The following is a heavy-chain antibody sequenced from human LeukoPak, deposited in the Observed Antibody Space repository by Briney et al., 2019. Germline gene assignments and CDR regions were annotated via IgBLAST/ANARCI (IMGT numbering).Heavy chain of an antibody. CDR2: INPNSGGT. D-gene: IGHD2-21*02. CDR1: GYTFTGFY. V-gene: IGHV1-2*02. Sequence: ASVKVSCKASGYTFTGFYLHWVRQAPGHGLEWMGWINPNSGGTNYAQKFQGRVTMTRDTSISTAYMELSRLRSDDTAVYYCARGTYCGGDCIGNCGQGTLVIVSS. J-gene: IGHJ4*02. CDR3: ARGTYCGGDCIGN.